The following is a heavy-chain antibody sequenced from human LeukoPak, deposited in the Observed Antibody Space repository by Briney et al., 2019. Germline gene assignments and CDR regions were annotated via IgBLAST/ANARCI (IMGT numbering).Heavy chain of an antibody. J-gene: IGHJ6*02. CDR3: ARHMDSSGYYYGMDV. CDR1: GGSISRYY. D-gene: IGHD6-6*01. CDR2: IYYSGST. Sequence: SETLSLTCTVSGGSISRYYWSWIRQPPGKGLEWIGYIYYSGSTNYNPSLKSRVTISVDTSKSQFSLKLSSVTAADTAVYYCARHMDSSGYYYGMDVWGQGTTVTVSS. V-gene: IGHV4-59*08.